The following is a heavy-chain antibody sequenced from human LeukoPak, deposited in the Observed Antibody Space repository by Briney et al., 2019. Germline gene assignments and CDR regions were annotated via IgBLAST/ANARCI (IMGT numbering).Heavy chain of an antibody. CDR1: GLPIGDFA. CDR2: ISGDGVST. V-gene: IGHV3-43*02. CDR3: ARESGKFDY. Sequence: GGSLRLSCVASGLPIGDFAMHWVRQAPGKGLEWVSLISGDGVSTFYADSVKGRISISRDNSKNSLSLEMNSLRTEDTAMYYCARESGKFDYWGQGTLVAVSS. J-gene: IGHJ4*02.